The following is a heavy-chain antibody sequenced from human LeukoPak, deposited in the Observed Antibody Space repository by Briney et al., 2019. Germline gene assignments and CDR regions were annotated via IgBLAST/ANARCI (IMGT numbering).Heavy chain of an antibody. D-gene: IGHD3-22*01. CDR2: ISSSGSTI. CDR3: AKYSDSSGVFDY. V-gene: IGHV3-11*04. Sequence: GGSLRLSCAASGFTFSDYFMSWIRQAPGKGLEWVSYISSSGSTIYYADSVKGRFTISRDNAKNSLYLQMNSLRAEDTAVYYCAKYSDSSGVFDYWGQGTLVTVSS. CDR1: GFTFSDYF. J-gene: IGHJ4*02.